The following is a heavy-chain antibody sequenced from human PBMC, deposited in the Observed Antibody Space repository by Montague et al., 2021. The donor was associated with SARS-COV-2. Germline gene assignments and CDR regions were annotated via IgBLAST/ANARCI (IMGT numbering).Heavy chain of an antibody. CDR1: GFSLSNTGVG. D-gene: IGHD6-13*01. Sequence: PALVKPTQTLTLTCSFSGFSLSNTGVGVSWIRQPPGKALEWLARIDWDDDKYYSTSLKTRLTISKDISKNQVVLTMTNMDPVDTATYYCARILVAAAGSPFDPWGQGTLVTVSS. CDR3: ARILVAAAGSPFDP. CDR2: IDWDDDK. V-gene: IGHV2-70*11. J-gene: IGHJ5*02.